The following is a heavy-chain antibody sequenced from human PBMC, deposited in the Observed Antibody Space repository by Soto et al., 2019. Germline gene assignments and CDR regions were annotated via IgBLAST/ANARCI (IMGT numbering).Heavy chain of an antibody. J-gene: IGHJ4*02. V-gene: IGHV4-34*01. CDR3: ARGLISGSHYSGGWYYFDS. CDR2: INHSGSA. Sequence: QVQLQQSGAGLLKPSETLSLTCDVYGGSFSGYIWTWIRQTPGKGLQWIGQINHSGSANYNPSLKSRVTISVPTSKSQFSLELSSVTAADTAVYYCARGLISGSHYSGGWYYFDSWGQGTQVTVSS. D-gene: IGHD1-26*01. CDR1: GGSFSGYI.